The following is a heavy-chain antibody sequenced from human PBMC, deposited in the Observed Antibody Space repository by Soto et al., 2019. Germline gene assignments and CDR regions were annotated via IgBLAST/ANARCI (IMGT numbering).Heavy chain of an antibody. CDR2: INPNSGGT. D-gene: IGHD1-1*01. J-gene: IGHJ4*02. Sequence: QVQLVQSGAEVKKPGASVKVSCKASGYTFTVYYIHWVRQAPGQGLEGMGWINPNSGGTNYAQKLQGSVPRTRATSIRTAYMELSSLRSDDTAVYYCARDGNAAADNWGQGPLVNASS. CDR3: ARDGNAAADN. CDR1: GYTFTVYY. V-gene: IGHV1-2*02.